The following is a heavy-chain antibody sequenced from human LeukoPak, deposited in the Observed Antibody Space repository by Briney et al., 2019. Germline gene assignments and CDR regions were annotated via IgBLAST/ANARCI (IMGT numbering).Heavy chain of an antibody. V-gene: IGHV3-9*03. J-gene: IGHJ4*02. CDR2: ISWNSGSI. Sequence: GGSLRLSCAASGFTFDDYAMHWVRQAPGKGLEWVSGISWNSGSIGYADSVKGRFTISRDNAKNSLYLQMNSLRAEDMALYYCTTELERGYCSSTSCYLDYFDYWGQGTLVTVSS. CDR1: GFTFDDYA. D-gene: IGHD2-2*01. CDR3: TTELERGYCSSTSCYLDYFDY.